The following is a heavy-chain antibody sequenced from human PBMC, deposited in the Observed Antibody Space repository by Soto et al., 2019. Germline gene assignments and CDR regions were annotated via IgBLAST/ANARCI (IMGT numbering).Heavy chain of an antibody. J-gene: IGHJ3*02. V-gene: IGHV1-69*13. CDR3: ASGGGKTYYYDSSGYVDAFDI. CDR2: IIPIFGTA. CDR1: GGTFSSYA. D-gene: IGHD3-22*01. Sequence: SVKVSCKASGGTFSSYAISWVRQAPGQGLEWMGGIIPIFGTANYAQKFQGRVTITADESTSTAYMELSSLRSEDTAVYYCASGGGKTYYYDSSGYVDAFDIWGQGTIVTVSS.